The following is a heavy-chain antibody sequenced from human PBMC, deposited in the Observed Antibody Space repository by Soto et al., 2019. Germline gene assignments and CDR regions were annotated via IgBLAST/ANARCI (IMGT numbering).Heavy chain of an antibody. CDR2: IYWDDDK. D-gene: IGHD5-12*01. J-gene: IGHJ4*02. CDR1: GFSLSTSGVG. V-gene: IGHV2-5*02. CDR3: AHVYGGYDNFDY. Sequence: QITLKESGPTLVKPTQTLTLTCTFSGFSLSTSGVGVGWIRQPPGKALEWLALIYWDDDKRYSPSLKSRLTLTKDTSKNQVVLTMTNMDPVDTATYYRAHVYGGYDNFDYWGQGTLVTVSS.